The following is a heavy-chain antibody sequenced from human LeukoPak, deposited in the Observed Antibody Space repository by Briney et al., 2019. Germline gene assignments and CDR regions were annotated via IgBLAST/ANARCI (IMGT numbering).Heavy chain of an antibody. J-gene: IGHJ4*02. CDR2: IYSGGST. CDR3: ARSGKWELESDY. CDR1: GFTVSSNY. Sequence: GGSLRLSCAASGFTVSSNYMSWVRQAPGKGLEWVSVIYSGGSTYYADSVKGRFTISRDNSKNTLFLQMNSLRPEDTAVYYCARSGKWELESDYWGQGTLVTVSS. V-gene: IGHV3-66*01. D-gene: IGHD1-26*01.